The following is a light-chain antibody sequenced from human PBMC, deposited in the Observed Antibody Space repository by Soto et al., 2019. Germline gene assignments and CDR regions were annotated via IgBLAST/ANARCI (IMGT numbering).Light chain of an antibody. CDR3: QQYGSSPIT. V-gene: IGKV3-20*01. CDR1: QSLGSTY. Sequence: EIVLTQSPGTLSLSPGEGATLSCRASQSLGSTYLAWYQQKPGQAPRLLIYGASNRATGIPDRFSGSGSGTDFTFTISRLEPEDFAVYYCQQYGSSPITFGQGTLLEIK. CDR2: GAS. J-gene: IGKJ5*01.